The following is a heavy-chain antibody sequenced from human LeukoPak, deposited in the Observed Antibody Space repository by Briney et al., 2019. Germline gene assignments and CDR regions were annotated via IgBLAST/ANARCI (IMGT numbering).Heavy chain of an antibody. J-gene: IGHJ4*02. Sequence: SETLSLTCTVSGGSISSGYYWGWIRQPPGKGLEWIGSIYHSGSTYYNPSLKSRVTISVDTSKNQFSLKLSSVTAADTAVYYWARVGYYGSGPGVGYWGQGTLVTVSS. D-gene: IGHD3-10*01. CDR3: ARVGYYGSGPGVGY. V-gene: IGHV4-38-2*02. CDR2: IYHSGST. CDR1: GGSISSGYY.